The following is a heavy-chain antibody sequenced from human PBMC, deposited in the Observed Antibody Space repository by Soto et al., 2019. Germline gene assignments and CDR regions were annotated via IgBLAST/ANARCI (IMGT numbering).Heavy chain of an antibody. V-gene: IGHV3-30*18. CDR2: ISYDGSNK. J-gene: IGHJ6*02. D-gene: IGHD6-6*01. CDR1: GFTFSSYG. CDR3: AKESSSSSSYYYGMDV. Sequence: GGSLRLSCAASGFTFSSYGMHWVRQAPGEGLEWVVVISYDGSNKYYADSVKGRFTISRDNSKNTLFLQMNSLRGEDTAVYYCAKESSSSSSYYYGMDVWGQGPTVTVSS.